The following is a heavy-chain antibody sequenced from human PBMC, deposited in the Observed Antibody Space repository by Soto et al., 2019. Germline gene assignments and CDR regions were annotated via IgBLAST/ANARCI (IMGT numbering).Heavy chain of an antibody. CDR1: GCTCISHA. Sequence: AASGCTCISHAMSRVRQATGKGLEWVSAISGSGGSTYYADSVKGRFTISRDNSKNTLYLQMNSLRAEDTAVYYCAKVSSAPGMLRERGHYMEVWVKGTAVTV. D-gene: IGHD1-26*01. J-gene: IGHJ6*03. CDR3: AKVSSAPGMLRERGHYMEV. CDR2: ISGSGGST. V-gene: IGHV3-23*01.